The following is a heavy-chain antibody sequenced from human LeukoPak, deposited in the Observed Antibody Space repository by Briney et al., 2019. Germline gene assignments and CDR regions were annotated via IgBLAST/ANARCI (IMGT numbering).Heavy chain of an antibody. J-gene: IGHJ3*02. CDR2: IPFDGSNK. V-gene: IGHV3-30*02. D-gene: IGHD2-15*01. CDR1: GFTFSSYG. CDR3: AKDLVLAAFDI. Sequence: GGSLRLSCAASGFTFSSYGMHWVRQAPGKGLVWVAFIPFDGSNKYYTDSVKGRFTISRDNSKSTLYLQMNSLQAEDTAVYYCAKDLVLAAFDIWGQGTMVTVSS.